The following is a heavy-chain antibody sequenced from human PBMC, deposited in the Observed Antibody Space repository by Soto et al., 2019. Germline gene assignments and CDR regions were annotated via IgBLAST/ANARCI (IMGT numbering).Heavy chain of an antibody. Sequence: EVQLLESGGGLVQPGGSLRLSCAASGFTFSSYAMSWVRQAPGKGLEWVSAISGSGGSTYYADSVKGRFTISRDNSKNTLYLQMNSLRAEDTAVYYCAKRFVLTHGFGELFFFDYWGQGTLVTVSS. CDR2: ISGSGGST. CDR3: AKRFVLTHGFGELFFFDY. J-gene: IGHJ4*02. CDR1: GFTFSSYA. D-gene: IGHD3-10*01. V-gene: IGHV3-23*01.